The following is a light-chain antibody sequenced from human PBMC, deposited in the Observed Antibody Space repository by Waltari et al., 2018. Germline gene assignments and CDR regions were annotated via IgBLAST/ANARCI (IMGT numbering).Light chain of an antibody. CDR3: QSYDSRLRGEV. Sequence: QSVLTPPPSVSGAPGQTVTLSCPGSSSNIRARANAQWYQQLPGAAPKLLIFADSDRPSGVPDRFSGSKSGTSASLAVTGLQAEDEGDYYCQSYDSRLRGEVFGSGTKVTVL. V-gene: IGLV1-40*01. CDR2: ADS. CDR1: SSNIRARAN. J-gene: IGLJ1*01.